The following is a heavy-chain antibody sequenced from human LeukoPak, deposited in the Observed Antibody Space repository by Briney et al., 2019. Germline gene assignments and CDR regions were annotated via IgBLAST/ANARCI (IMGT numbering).Heavy chain of an antibody. Sequence: SETLSLTCTVSGGSISSDSYYWTWIRQPAGKGLEWIGRIDTSGSTNYNPPLKSRLTISLDTSKNQFSLKLNSVTAADTAVYYCARSNGDYTILGYWGQGTLVTVSS. V-gene: IGHV4-61*02. J-gene: IGHJ4*02. D-gene: IGHD4-17*01. CDR3: ARSNGDYTILGY. CDR2: IDTSGST. CDR1: GGSISSDSYY.